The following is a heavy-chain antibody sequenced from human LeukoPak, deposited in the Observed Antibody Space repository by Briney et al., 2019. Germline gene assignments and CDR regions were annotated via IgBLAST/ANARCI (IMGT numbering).Heavy chain of an antibody. J-gene: IGHJ4*02. CDR3: AREGSGWPFDY. Sequence: GGSLRLSCAASGFSFSSYGMNWVRQAPGKGLEWVAAIGGNGATTFYADSVKGRFTISRDNAKNSLYLQMNSLRAEDTAVYYCAREGSGWPFDYWGQGTLVTVSS. CDR1: GFSFSSYG. CDR2: IGGNGATT. V-gene: IGHV3-23*01. D-gene: IGHD6-19*01.